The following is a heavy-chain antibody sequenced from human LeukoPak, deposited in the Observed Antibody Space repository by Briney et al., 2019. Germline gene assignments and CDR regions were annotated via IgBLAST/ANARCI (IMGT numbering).Heavy chain of an antibody. J-gene: IGHJ6*02. Sequence: SETLSLTCAVYGGSFSGYYWSWIRQPPGKGLEWIGYIYYSGSTYYNPSLKSRVTISVDTSKNQFSLKLSSVTAADTAVYYCARDPLYCSGGSCYPNYYGMDVWGQGTTVTVSS. D-gene: IGHD2-15*01. V-gene: IGHV4-30-4*01. CDR2: IYYSGST. CDR3: ARDPLYCSGGSCYPNYYGMDV. CDR1: GGSFSGYY.